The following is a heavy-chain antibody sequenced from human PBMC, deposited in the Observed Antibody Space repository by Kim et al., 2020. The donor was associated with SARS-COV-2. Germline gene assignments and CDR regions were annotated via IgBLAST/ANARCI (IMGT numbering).Heavy chain of an antibody. J-gene: IGHJ3*02. D-gene: IGHD6-13*01. CDR2: IYWDDDK. CDR1: GFSLSTSGVG. Sequence: SGPTLVNPTQTLTLTCTFSGFSLSTSGVGVGWIRQPPGKALEWLALIYWDDDKRYSPSLKSRLTITKDTSKNQVVLTMTNMDPVDTATYYCAHRDTIAAATGGRGAFDISGQGTMVTVSS. CDR3: AHRDTIAAATGGRGAFDI. V-gene: IGHV2-5*02.